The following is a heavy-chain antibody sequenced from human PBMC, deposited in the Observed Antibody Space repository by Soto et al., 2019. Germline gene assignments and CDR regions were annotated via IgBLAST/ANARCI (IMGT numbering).Heavy chain of an antibody. Sequence: PGGSLRLSCAASGFAFSNYAMHWVRQAPGKGLEWVSSISTSIDATYYADSVKGRFTISRDDSKNTLYLQMNSLRAEASAVCYCAKYRTVAARNFDYWRQGTQVTVSS. D-gene: IGHD6-6*01. CDR3: AKYRTVAARNFDY. V-gene: IGHV3-23*01. CDR2: ISTSIDAT. CDR1: GFAFSNYA. J-gene: IGHJ4*02.